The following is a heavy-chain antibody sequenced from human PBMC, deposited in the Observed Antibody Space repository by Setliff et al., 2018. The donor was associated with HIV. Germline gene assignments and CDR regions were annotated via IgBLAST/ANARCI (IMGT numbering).Heavy chain of an antibody. V-gene: IGHV3-49*04. Sequence: PGGSLRLSGTASGFAFGDFPMSWVRQAPGKGLEWVGSIRSQGYGGSTEYAASVKGRFAISRDDSKSIAYLQMNSLKTEDTGVYYCTSQGGYNSGWYAVDYWGQGTLVTVSS. CDR3: TSQGGYNSGWYAVDY. CDR1: GFAFGDFP. D-gene: IGHD6-19*01. J-gene: IGHJ4*02. CDR2: IRSQGYGGST.